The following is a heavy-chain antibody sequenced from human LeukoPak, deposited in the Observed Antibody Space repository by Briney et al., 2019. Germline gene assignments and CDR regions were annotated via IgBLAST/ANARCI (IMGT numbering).Heavy chain of an antibody. CDR1: GFTFSSYA. CDR2: ISGSGGST. CDR3: AKDSGNGRLLHDSSDY. D-gene: IGHD3-22*01. Sequence: GGSLRLSCAASGFTFSSYAMSWVRQAPGKGLEWVSAISGSGGSTYYADSVKGRFTISRDNSKNTLYLQMNSLRAEDTAVYYCAKDSGNGRLLHDSSDYWGQGTLVTVSS. J-gene: IGHJ4*02. V-gene: IGHV3-23*01.